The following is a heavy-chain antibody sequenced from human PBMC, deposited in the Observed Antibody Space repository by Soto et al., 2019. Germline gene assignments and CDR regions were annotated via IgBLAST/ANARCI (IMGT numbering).Heavy chain of an antibody. Sequence: PSETLSLTCTVSGGSISSGDYYWSWIRQHPGKGLEWIGYIYYSGSTYYNPSLKSRLTISIDTSKNQFSLKLSSATAADTAVYYCAREKHCSSTRCSWFDPWGQGTLVTVSS. CDR3: AREKHCSSTRCSWFDP. V-gene: IGHV4-31*03. CDR2: IYYSGST. CDR1: GGSISSGDYY. D-gene: IGHD2-2*01. J-gene: IGHJ5*02.